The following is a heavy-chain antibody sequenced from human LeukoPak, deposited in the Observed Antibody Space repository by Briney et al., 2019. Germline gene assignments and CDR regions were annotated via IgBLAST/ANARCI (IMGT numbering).Heavy chain of an antibody. CDR1: GGSISSYY. D-gene: IGHD4-17*01. V-gene: IGHV4-59*01. Sequence: SETLSLTCTVSGGSISSYYWSWIRQPPGKGLEWIGYIYYSGSTNYNPSLKSRVTISVGTSKNQFSLKLSSVTAADTAVHYCARENADYGDYDYWGQGTLVTVSS. J-gene: IGHJ4*02. CDR2: IYYSGST. CDR3: ARENADYGDYDY.